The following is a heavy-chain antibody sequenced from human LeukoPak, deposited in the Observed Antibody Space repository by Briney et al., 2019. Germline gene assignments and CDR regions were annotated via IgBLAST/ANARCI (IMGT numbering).Heavy chain of an antibody. V-gene: IGHV4-61*02. CDR1: GGSISSGSYY. CDR2: IYTSGST. J-gene: IGHJ6*03. D-gene: IGHD6-19*01. Sequence: SETLSLTCTVSGGSISSGSYYWSWIRQPAGKGLEWIGRIYTSGSTNYNPSLKSRVTISVDTSKNQFSLQLNSVTPEDTAVYYCAREVRIAVAGTEYYYYYMDVWGKGTTVTVSS. CDR3: AREVRIAVAGTEYYYYYMDV.